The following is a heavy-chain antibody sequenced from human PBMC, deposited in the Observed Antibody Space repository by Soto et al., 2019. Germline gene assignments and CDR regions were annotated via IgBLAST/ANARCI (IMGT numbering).Heavy chain of an antibody. D-gene: IGHD6-19*01. CDR3: AKDRGSQWRHLFDS. Sequence: PGGSLRLSCVASEFSLGNYAVTWVRQVPGKGLEWVSSISSGGENTFYADSVKGRFTISRDNSKNTLYLQMNSLRVEDTAIYYCAKDRGSQWRHLFDSWGQGTLVIVSS. CDR2: ISSGGENT. V-gene: IGHV3-23*01. J-gene: IGHJ5*01. CDR1: EFSLGNYA.